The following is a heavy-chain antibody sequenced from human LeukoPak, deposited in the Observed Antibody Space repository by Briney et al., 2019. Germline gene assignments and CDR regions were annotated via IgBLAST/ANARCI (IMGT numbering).Heavy chain of an antibody. D-gene: IGHD6-13*01. CDR2: IYYSGST. J-gene: IGHJ4*02. Sequence: PSETLSLTCTVSGGSISSYYWSWIRQPPGKGLEWIGYIYYSGSTIYNPSLKSRVTISVDTSKNQFSLRLSSVTAADTAVYYCARVTGYMTEDYFDYWGQGTLITVSS. V-gene: IGHV4-59*01. CDR3: ARVTGYMTEDYFDY. CDR1: GGSISSYY.